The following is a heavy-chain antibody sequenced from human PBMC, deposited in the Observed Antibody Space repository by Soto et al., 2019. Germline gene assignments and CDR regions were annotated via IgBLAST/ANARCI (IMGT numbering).Heavy chain of an antibody. V-gene: IGHV1-46*01. CDR1: GYSFTAYF. Sequence: ASVKVSCKASGYSFTAYFMHWVRQAPGQGLEWMGIVHPSGGNTNYAQKFQGRVTMTWDTSTTTVYMELSSLRSDDTAVYYRARAPYSSSSFFLDYWGQGTPVTAPQ. J-gene: IGHJ4*02. CDR2: VHPSGGNT. D-gene: IGHD6-6*01. CDR3: ARAPYSSSSFFLDY.